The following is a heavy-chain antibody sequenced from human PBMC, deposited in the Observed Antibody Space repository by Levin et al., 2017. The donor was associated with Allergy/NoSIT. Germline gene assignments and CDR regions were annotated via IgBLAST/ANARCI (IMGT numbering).Heavy chain of an antibody. J-gene: IGHJ4*02. CDR2: ITADGSGR. V-gene: IGHV3-74*01. CDR3: FVLVAGSASDY. Sequence: GESLKISCAVSGFTFRSDWMHWVRQAPGKGLVWVSHITADGSGRSYAESVRGRFTVSRDNAKNTVYLEMNSLRVEDTAVYYCFVLVAGSASDYWGQGTLVTVSS. D-gene: IGHD6-19*01. CDR1: GFTFRSDW.